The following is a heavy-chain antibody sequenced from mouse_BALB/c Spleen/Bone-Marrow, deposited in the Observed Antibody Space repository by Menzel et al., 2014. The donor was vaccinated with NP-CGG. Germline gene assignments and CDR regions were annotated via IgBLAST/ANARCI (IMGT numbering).Heavy chain of an antibody. V-gene: IGHV14-3*02. CDR1: GFNIKDTY. D-gene: IGHD3-1*01. CDR3: ARRAARATGFAY. CDR2: IDPANGNT. Sequence: SGAELVKPGASVKLSCTASGFNIKDTYMHWVKQRPEQGLEWIGRIDPANGNTKYDPKFQGKATITADTSSSTAYLQLSSLTSEDTAVYYCARRAARATGFAYWGQGTLVTVSA. J-gene: IGHJ3*01.